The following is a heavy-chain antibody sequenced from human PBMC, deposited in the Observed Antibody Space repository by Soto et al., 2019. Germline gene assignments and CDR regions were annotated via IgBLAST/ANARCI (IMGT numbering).Heavy chain of an antibody. D-gene: IGHD5-12*01. CDR1: GFTFSTFW. V-gene: IGHV3-7*04. J-gene: IGHJ4*02. CDR3: AGGSGWLIEK. CDR2: IKQDGSEE. Sequence: EMQMVESGGGLVQPGGSLRLSCAASGFTFSTFWMFWMRQAPGKGLEWVATIKQDGSEERYVDSVKGRFTISRDNAKRSLHLQMNSLRVEDTAVYFWAGGSGWLIEKWGKGTLVTVSS.